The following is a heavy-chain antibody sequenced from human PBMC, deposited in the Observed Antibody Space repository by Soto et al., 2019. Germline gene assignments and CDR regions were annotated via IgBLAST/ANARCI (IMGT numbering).Heavy chain of an antibody. V-gene: IGHV1-46*01. CDR1: GYTFTSYY. J-gene: IGHJ3*02. D-gene: IGHD5-12*01. CDR3: ARDFFAGARSGLFLDAFDI. CDR2: INPSGGST. Sequence: ASVKVSCKASGYTFTSYYMHWVRQAPGQGLEWMGIINPSGGSTSYAQKFQGRVTMTRDTSTSTVYMELSSLRSEDTAVYYCARDFFAGARSGLFLDAFDIWGQGTMVNVSS.